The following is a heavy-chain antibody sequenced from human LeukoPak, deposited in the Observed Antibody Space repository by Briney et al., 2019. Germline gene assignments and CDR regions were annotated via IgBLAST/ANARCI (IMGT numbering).Heavy chain of an antibody. Sequence: GGSLRLSCAVSGLTFSSSWMDWVRQAPGKGLEWVASINPDGNKKYSADSVKGRFTISRDNAENSLYLQMNSLRVEDTAFYYCTRDLAYSRLDYWGQGMLVTVSS. CDR2: INPDGNKK. J-gene: IGHJ4*02. CDR1: GLTFSSSW. V-gene: IGHV3-7*01. D-gene: IGHD5-18*01. CDR3: TRDLAYSRLDY.